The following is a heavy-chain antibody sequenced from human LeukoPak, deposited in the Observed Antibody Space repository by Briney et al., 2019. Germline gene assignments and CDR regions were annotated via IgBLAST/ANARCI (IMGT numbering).Heavy chain of an antibody. J-gene: IGHJ4*02. V-gene: IGHV4-59*01. CDR1: GGSISSCY. CDR3: ARNFQGGAYYFFDY. D-gene: IGHD3-10*01. CDR2: IYYSGST. Sequence: SETLSLTCTVSGGSISSCYWSWIRQPPGKGLEWIGYIYYSGSTNYNPSLKSRVTISVDTSKNQFSLKLSSVTAADTAVYYCARNFQGGAYYFFDYWGQGTLVTVSS.